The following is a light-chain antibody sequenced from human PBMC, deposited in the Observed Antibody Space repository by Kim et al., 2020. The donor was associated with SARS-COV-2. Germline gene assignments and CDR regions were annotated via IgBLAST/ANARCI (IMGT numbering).Light chain of an antibody. CDR3: QRADSFPLG. J-gene: IGKJ4*01. Sequence: ASVGDRVPITCRARQYISSWLAWYQQKPGKAPKLLISAASSLQSGVPSRFSGSGSGTDFTLTISSLQPEDFASYYCQRADSFPLGFGGGTKVDIK. V-gene: IGKV1-12*01. CDR2: AAS. CDR1: QYISSW.